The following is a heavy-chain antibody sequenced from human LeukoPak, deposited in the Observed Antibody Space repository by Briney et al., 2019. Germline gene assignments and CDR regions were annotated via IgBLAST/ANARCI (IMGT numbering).Heavy chain of an antibody. J-gene: IGHJ4*02. D-gene: IGHD6-13*01. V-gene: IGHV3-21*01. Sequence: GGSLRLSCAASGFTFSSYSMNWVRQAPGKGLEWVSSISSSSSYIYYADSVKGRFTISRDNAKNSLYLQMNSLRAEDTAVYYCARDQSRVIAAAEDQAYYFDYWGQGTLVTVSS. CDR1: GFTFSSYS. CDR2: ISSSSSYI. CDR3: ARDQSRVIAAAEDQAYYFDY.